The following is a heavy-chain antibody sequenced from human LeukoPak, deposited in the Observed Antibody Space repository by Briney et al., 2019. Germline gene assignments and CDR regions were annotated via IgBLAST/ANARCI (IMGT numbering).Heavy chain of an antibody. CDR2: INHSGST. J-gene: IGHJ5*02. D-gene: IGHD6-6*01. V-gene: IGHV4-34*01. CDR1: GGSFSGYY. Sequence: SETLSLTCAVYGGSFSGYYWSWIRQPPGKGLEWIGEINHSGSTNYNPSLKSRVTISVDTSKNQFSLKLSSVTAADTAVYYCAKRIAARHFISWFDPWGQGTLVTVSS. CDR3: AKRIAARHFISWFDP.